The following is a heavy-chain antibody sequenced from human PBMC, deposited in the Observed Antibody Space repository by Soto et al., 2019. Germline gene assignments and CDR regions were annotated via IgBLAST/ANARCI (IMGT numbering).Heavy chain of an antibody. CDR2: ISGSGDST. D-gene: IGHD6-19*01. V-gene: IGHV3-23*01. CDR3: VKGIISSGWGY. Sequence: GGSLRLSCAASGFTFGSSAMSWVRQAPGKGLEWVSAISGSGDSTYYADSVKGRFTISRDNSKNTLYLQMNSLRAEDTAVYYCVKGIISSGWGYWGQGTLVTVSS. J-gene: IGHJ4*02. CDR1: GFTFGSSA.